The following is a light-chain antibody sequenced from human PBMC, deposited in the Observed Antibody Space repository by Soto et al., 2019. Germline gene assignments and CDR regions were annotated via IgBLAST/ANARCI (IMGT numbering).Light chain of an antibody. V-gene: IGLV1-40*01. CDR1: SSNIGAGYD. J-gene: IGLJ1*01. Sequence: QSVLTQPPSVSGAPGQRVTISCTGSSSNIGAGYDVHWYQQLPGTAPKLLIYDNSNRPSGVPDRFSGSKSGTSASLAITGLQAEDEADYYCQSYDSGLSGFYVFGTGTKLTVL. CDR2: DNS. CDR3: QSYDSGLSGFYV.